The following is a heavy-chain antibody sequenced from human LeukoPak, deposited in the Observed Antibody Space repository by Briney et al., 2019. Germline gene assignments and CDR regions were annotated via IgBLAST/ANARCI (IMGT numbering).Heavy chain of an antibody. V-gene: IGHV4-39*01. J-gene: IGHJ4*02. Sequence: KPSETLSLTCTVSGGSISSSSYYWGWIRQPPGKGLEWIGSIYYSGSTYYNPSLKSRVTISVDTSKNQFSLKLSSVTAADTVVYYCARHLTPGGWLFSEPFDYWGQGTLVTVSS. CDR3: ARHLTPGGWLFSEPFDY. D-gene: IGHD3-22*01. CDR1: GGSISSSSYY. CDR2: IYYSGST.